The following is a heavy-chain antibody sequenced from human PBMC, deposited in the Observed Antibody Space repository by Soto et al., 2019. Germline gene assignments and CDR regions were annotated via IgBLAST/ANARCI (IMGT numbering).Heavy chain of an antibody. CDR2: IYYSGST. V-gene: IGHV4-59*01. J-gene: IGHJ4*02. D-gene: IGHD4-17*01. CDR1: GGSISSYY. CDR3: ARDYSAFGDYGFDY. Sequence: QVQLQESGPGLVKPSETLSLSCTVSGGSISSYYWSWIRQPPGKGLEWIGYIYYSGSTNYNPSLKSRVTISVDTSKNQFFLKLSSVTAADTAVYYCARDYSAFGDYGFDYWGQGTLVTVSS.